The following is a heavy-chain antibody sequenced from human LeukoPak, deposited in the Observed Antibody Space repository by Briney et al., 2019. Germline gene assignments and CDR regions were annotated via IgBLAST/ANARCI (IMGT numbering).Heavy chain of an antibody. J-gene: IGHJ4*02. V-gene: IGHV4-59*12. CDR2: IYYSGST. CDR3: ARGPADYNKLKPGDRDGYNYKSKRTPFDY. CDR1: GGSISSYY. Sequence: SETLSLTCTVSGGSISSYYWSWIRQPPGKGLEWIGYIYYSGSTNYNPSLKSRATISVDKSKNQFSLKLSSVTAADTAVYYRARGPADYNKLKPGDRDGYNYKSKRTPFDYWGQGTLVTVSS. D-gene: IGHD5-24*01.